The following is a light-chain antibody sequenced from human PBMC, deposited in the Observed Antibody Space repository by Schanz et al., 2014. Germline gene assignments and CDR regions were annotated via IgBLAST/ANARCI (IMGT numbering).Light chain of an antibody. J-gene: IGKJ1*01. Sequence: DIQMTQSPSTLSASVGDRVTITCRASQSISSWLAWYQQKPGKAPKLLIYKASSLASGVPSRFSGSGSGTEFTLTISSLQPDDFATYYCQDYSSVSRRFGQGTKVEMK. CDR2: KAS. CDR3: QDYSSVSRR. V-gene: IGKV1-5*03. CDR1: QSISSW.